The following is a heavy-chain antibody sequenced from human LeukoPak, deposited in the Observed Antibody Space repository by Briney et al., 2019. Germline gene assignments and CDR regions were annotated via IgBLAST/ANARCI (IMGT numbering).Heavy chain of an antibody. J-gene: IGHJ4*02. CDR1: GFTFSIYS. V-gene: IGHV3-23*01. CDR2: IRGSDGAT. D-gene: IGHD3-10*01. Sequence: GGSLRLSCAASGFTFSIYSMTWVRQAPGKGLEWVSVIRGSDGATYYADSVKGRFTISRDNSKNTLYLQMNCLRAEDTAVYYCARLDRGSGSYYNGDYWGQGTLVTVSS. CDR3: ARLDRGSGSYYNGDY.